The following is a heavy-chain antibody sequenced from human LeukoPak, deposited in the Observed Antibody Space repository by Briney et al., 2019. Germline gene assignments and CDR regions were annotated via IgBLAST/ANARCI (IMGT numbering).Heavy chain of an antibody. CDR2: LYSRGST. D-gene: IGHD5-24*01. J-gene: IGHJ6*02. CDR3: ASRDKGYYYGMDV. V-gene: IGHV3-66*01. Sequence: GGSLRLTCTASGFTVSGNYMSWVRQAPGQGLELVSLLYSRGSTYYADSVKVRFSISRDNSKNTLYLQMNSLRAEDTAVYYCASRDKGYYYGMDVWGQGTTVTVSS. CDR1: GFTVSGNY.